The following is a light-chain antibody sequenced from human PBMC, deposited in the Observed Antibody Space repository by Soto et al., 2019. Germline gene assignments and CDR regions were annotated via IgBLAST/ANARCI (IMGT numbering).Light chain of an antibody. V-gene: IGKV3-20*01. Sequence: EIVLTQSPGTLSLSPGERATLSCRASQSVSSSYLAWYQQKPGQAPRLLIYGASSRATGIPDRFSGSGSGTDFTLTISRREPEDFAVYYCQQYGSSPQTFGQGTKQEIK. CDR1: QSVSSSY. CDR2: GAS. J-gene: IGKJ2*01. CDR3: QQYGSSPQT.